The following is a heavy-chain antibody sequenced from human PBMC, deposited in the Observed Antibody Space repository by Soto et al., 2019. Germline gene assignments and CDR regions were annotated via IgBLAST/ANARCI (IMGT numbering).Heavy chain of an antibody. CDR3: ARGGEFCSTGSCNSSLGDAFDV. CDR2: ISAYNGNT. V-gene: IGHV1-18*01. Sequence: GASVKVSCKASGYTFTSYGISWVRQAPGQGLEWMGWISAYNGNTNYAQKLQGRVTMTTDTSITTAYMELSRLRSDDTAVYYCARGGEFCSTGSCNSSLGDAFDVWGQGTTVTVSS. J-gene: IGHJ3*01. D-gene: IGHD2-15*01. CDR1: GYTFTSYG.